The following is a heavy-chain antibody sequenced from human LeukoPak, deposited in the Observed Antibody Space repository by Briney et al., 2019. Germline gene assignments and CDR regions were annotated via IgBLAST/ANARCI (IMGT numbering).Heavy chain of an antibody. D-gene: IGHD3-9*01. J-gene: IGHJ6*03. CDR3: ARAGADLDYDILTGYYYYYMDV. CDR1: GGSISSYY. CDR2: IYTSGST. Sequence: PSETLSLTCTVSGGSISSYYWSWIRQPAGKGLEWIGRIYTSGSTNYNPSLKSRVTMSVDTSKNRFSLKLSSVTAADTAVYYCARAGADLDYDILTGYYYYYMDVWGKGTTVTVSS. V-gene: IGHV4-4*07.